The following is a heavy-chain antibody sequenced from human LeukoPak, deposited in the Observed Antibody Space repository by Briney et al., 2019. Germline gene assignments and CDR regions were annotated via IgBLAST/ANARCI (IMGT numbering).Heavy chain of an antibody. Sequence: PSETLSLTCTVSGGSISSYYWSWIRQPPGKGLEWIGYIYYSGSTNYNPSLKSRVTISVDTSKNQFSLKLRSVTAADTAVYSCARWADILTGYDIWGQGTLVTVSS. CDR1: GGSISSYY. D-gene: IGHD3-9*01. V-gene: IGHV4-59*01. CDR3: ARWADILTGYDI. CDR2: IYYSGST. J-gene: IGHJ4*02.